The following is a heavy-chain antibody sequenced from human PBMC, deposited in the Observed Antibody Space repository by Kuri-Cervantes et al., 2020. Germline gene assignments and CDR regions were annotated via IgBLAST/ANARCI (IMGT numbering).Heavy chain of an antibody. D-gene: IGHD3-10*01. CDR3: ARAGNRGYYGSGSHGMDV. J-gene: IGHJ6*02. Sequence: SETLSLTCTVSGGSISSSSYYWGWKRQPPGKGLEWIGSIYYSMNTNYNPSLKSRVTISVVTSKNQFSLKLSSVTAADTAVYYCARAGNRGYYGSGSHGMDVWGQGTTVTRSS. V-gene: IGHV4-39*01. CDR2: IYYSMNT. CDR1: GGSISSSSYY.